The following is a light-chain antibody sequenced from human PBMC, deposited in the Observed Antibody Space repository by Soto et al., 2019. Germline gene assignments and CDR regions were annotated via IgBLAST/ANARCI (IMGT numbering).Light chain of an antibody. V-gene: IGLV2-8*01. CDR1: SSDVGGYNY. CDR2: EVS. J-gene: IGLJ2*01. CDR3: SSYAGSNLVV. Sequence: QSVLTQPPSASGSPGQSVTISCTGTSSDVGGYNYVSWYQQHPGKAPKLMIYEVSKRPSGVPDRFSGSTSGNTASLTVSGLQAEDEADYYCSSYAGSNLVVFGGGTKLTVL.